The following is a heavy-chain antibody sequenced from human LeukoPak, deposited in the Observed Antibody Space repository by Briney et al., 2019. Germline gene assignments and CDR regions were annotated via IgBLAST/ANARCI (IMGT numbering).Heavy chain of an antibody. CDR1: GFTFSNYA. Sequence: GGSLRLSCAASGFTFSNYAMSWVRQAPGKGLEWVSAISGSGGSTYYADSVKGRFTISRDNARNSLYMEMNDLIAEDTAFYYCARGENGSFDHWGQGTLVIVSS. D-gene: IGHD3-10*01. CDR2: ISGSGGST. CDR3: ARGENGSFDH. V-gene: IGHV3-23*01. J-gene: IGHJ4*02.